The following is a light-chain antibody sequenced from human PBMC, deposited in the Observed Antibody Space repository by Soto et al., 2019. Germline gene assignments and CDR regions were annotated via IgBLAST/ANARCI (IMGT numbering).Light chain of an antibody. CDR2: EVS. V-gene: IGLV2-14*01. CDR3: RSYTSSSTYV. J-gene: IGLJ1*01. CDR1: SSDVGGYNY. Sequence: QSALTQPASVSGSPGQSITISCTGTSSDVGGYNYVSWYQQHPGKAPKLMIYEVSNRPSGVSNRFSGYKSGNTASLTISGLQAEDEADYYCRSYTSSSTYVFGTGTKLTVL.